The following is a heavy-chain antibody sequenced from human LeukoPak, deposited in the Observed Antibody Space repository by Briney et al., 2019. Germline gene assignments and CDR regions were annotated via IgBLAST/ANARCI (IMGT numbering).Heavy chain of an antibody. CDR1: GGSISSSSYY. V-gene: IGHV4-39*01. D-gene: IGHD2-15*01. CDR2: IYYSGST. J-gene: IGHJ5*02. Sequence: SETLSLTCTVSGGSISSSSYYWGWIRQPPGKGLEWIGSIYYSGSTYYNPSLKSRVTISVDTSKNQFSLKLSSVTAADTAVYYCARHVVVVAATPRWFDLWGQGTLVTVSS. CDR3: ARHVVVVAATPRWFDL.